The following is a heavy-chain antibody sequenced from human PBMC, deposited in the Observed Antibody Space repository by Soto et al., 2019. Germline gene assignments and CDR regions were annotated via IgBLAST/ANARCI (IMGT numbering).Heavy chain of an antibody. CDR2: ISGSGGST. D-gene: IGHD2-21*02. CDR1: GFTFSSYA. J-gene: IGHJ6*03. V-gene: IGHV3-23*01. Sequence: PGGSLRLSCAASGFTFSSYAMSWVRQAPGKELQWVSAISGSGGSTYYADSVKGRFTISRDNSKNTLYLQMNSLRAEDTAVYYCAKVGGDQPFYYYYYMDVWGKGTTVTVSS. CDR3: AKVGGDQPFYYYYYMDV.